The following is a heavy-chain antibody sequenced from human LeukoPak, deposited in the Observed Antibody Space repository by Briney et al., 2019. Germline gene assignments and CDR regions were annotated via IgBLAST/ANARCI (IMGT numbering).Heavy chain of an antibody. CDR3: WLTSGMDSSGRGANFDY. J-gene: IGHJ4*02. CDR2: ISGSGGST. Sequence: PGGSLRLSCAASGFTFSSYAMSWVRQAPGKGLEWVSAISGSGGSTYYADSVKGRFTISRDNSKNTLYLQMNSLRAEDTAVYYCWLTSGMDSSGRGANFDYWGQGTLVTVSS. V-gene: IGHV3-23*01. CDR1: GFTFSSYA. D-gene: IGHD3-22*01.